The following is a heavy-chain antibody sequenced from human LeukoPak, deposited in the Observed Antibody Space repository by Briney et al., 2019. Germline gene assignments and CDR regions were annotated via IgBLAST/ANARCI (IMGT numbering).Heavy chain of an antibody. CDR3: ARVLLWFGELVLGESPPFDY. CDR1: GYTFTGYY. CDR2: ISAYNGNT. J-gene: IGHJ4*02. V-gene: IGHV1-18*04. Sequence: ASVKVSCKASGYTFTGYYIHWVRQAPGQGLEWMGWISAYNGNTNYAQKLQGRVTMTTDTSTSTAYMELRSLRSDDTAVYYCARVLLWFGELVLGESPPFDYWGQGTLVTVSS. D-gene: IGHD3-10*01.